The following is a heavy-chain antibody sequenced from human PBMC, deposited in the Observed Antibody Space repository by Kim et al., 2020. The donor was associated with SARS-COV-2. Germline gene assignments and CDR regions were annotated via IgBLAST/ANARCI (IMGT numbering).Heavy chain of an antibody. Sequence: YYADSVKGRFTISRDNAKNSLYLQMNSLRAEDTAVYYCARNAVFGPDDDYWGQGTLVTVSS. D-gene: IGHD3-3*01. V-gene: IGHV3-21*01. CDR3: ARNAVFGPDDDY. J-gene: IGHJ4*02.